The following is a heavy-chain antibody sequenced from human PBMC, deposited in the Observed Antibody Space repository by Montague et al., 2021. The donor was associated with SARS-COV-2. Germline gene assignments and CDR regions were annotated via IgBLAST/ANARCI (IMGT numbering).Heavy chain of an antibody. CDR2: IYYSGST. J-gene: IGHJ2*01. Sequence: SETLSLTCTVSGASISTYYWSWIRQPPGKGLEWIRYIYYSGSTNYSPSLKSRVTISVDTSKNQFSLKLSSVTAADTAVYYCARDGYNAHQNYWYFDLWGRGTLVTVSS. V-gene: IGHV4-59*12. CDR3: ARDGYNAHQNYWYFDL. CDR1: GASISTYY. D-gene: IGHD5-24*01.